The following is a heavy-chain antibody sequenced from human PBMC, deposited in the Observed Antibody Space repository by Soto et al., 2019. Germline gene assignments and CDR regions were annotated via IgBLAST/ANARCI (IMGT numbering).Heavy chain of an antibody. D-gene: IGHD6-6*01. CDR2: INPSGGST. CDR3: ARGRQLVLGRYYYYYGMDV. Sequence: ASVKVSCKASGYTFTSYYMHWVRQAPGQGLEWMGIINPSGGSTSYAQKFQGRVTMTRDTSTSTVYMELSSLRSEDTAVYYCARGRQLVLGRYYYYYGMDVWGQGTTVTAP. CDR1: GYTFTSYY. V-gene: IGHV1-46*01. J-gene: IGHJ6*02.